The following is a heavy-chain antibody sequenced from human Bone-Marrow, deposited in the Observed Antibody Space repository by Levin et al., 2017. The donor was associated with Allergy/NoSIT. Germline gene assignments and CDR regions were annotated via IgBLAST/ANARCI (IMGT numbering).Heavy chain of an antibody. CDR3: ARVSGWNDIWYAFDI. V-gene: IGHV3-30-3*01. Sequence: GGSLRLSCAASGFTSSTYALHWVRQAPGKGLEWVAVISYAGSSKYYADSVKGRLTISRDNSKNTLYLQMNSLRAEDTAVYFCARVSGWNDIWYAFDIWGQGTVVTVSS. J-gene: IGHJ3*02. CDR2: ISYAGSSK. CDR1: GFTSSTYA. D-gene: IGHD1-1*01.